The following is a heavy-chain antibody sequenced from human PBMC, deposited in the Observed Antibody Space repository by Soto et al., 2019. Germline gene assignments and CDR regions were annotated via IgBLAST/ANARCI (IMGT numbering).Heavy chain of an antibody. Sequence: EVQLVASGGGLVQPGGSLRLSCADSGFILRNSWMSWVRQAPGMGLQWVASIKEDGSEKYYVDPVKGRFTISRENAKNSLYLQMNSLRAEDTAVYYCARYRSLDPWGQGILVTVSS. CDR2: IKEDGSEK. D-gene: IGHD3-16*02. V-gene: IGHV3-7*03. CDR3: ARYRSLDP. J-gene: IGHJ5*02. CDR1: GFILRNSW.